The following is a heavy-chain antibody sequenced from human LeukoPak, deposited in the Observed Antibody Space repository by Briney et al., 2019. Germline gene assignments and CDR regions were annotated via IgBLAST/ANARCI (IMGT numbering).Heavy chain of an antibody. CDR1: GYTFTDYY. D-gene: IGHD1-1*01. Sequence: ASVKVSCKASGYTFTDYYIHWVRQAPGQGLEWMGWINPNSGGTKYAQKFQGRVTMTRDTSTSTVYMELSSLRSEDTAVYYCARDLFRGSDNYYFDYWGQGTLVTVSS. V-gene: IGHV1-2*02. CDR2: INPNSGGT. J-gene: IGHJ4*02. CDR3: ARDLFRGSDNYYFDY.